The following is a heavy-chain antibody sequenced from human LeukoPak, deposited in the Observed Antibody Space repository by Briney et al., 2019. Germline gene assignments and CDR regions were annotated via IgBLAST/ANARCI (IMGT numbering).Heavy chain of an antibody. J-gene: IGHJ3*02. CDR2: ISNDGSNK. D-gene: IGHD3-10*01. CDR3: AKGRGAFDI. Sequence: GGSLRLSCAASGFTFDTYGMHWVRQAPGKGLEWVAVISNDGSNKYYAGSVKGRFTISRDNSKNTLYLQMNSLRAEDTAVYYCAKGRGAFDIWGQGTMVTVSS. V-gene: IGHV3-30*18. CDR1: GFTFDTYG.